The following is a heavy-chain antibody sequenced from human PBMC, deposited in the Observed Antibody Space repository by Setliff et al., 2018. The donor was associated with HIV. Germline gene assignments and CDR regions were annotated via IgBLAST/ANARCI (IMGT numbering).Heavy chain of an antibody. CDR2: IYTSGST. D-gene: IGHD2-2*01. CDR3: ARDFGGYCSSMSCPGLFDP. J-gene: IGHJ5*02. V-gene: IGHV4-61*02. Sequence: SETLSLTCTVSGGSISSGSYYWSWIRQPAGKGLEWIGRIYTSGSTNYNPSLKSRVTISVDTSKNQFSLQLTSVTAVDTAVYYCARDFGGYCSSMSCPGLFDPWGQGTLVTV. CDR1: GGSISSGSYY.